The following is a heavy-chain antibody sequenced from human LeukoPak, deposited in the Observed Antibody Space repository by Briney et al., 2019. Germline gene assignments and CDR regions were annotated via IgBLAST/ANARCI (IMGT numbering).Heavy chain of an antibody. D-gene: IGHD6-19*01. CDR3: ATVPVAVAGSYYFDY. CDR1: GYTLTELS. Sequence: ASVKVSCKVSGYTLTELSMHWVRQAPGKGLEGMGGFDPEDGETIYAQKFQGRVTMTEDTSTDTAYMELSSLRSEDTAVYYCATVPVAVAGSYYFDYWGQGTLVTVSS. CDR2: FDPEDGET. J-gene: IGHJ4*02. V-gene: IGHV1-24*01.